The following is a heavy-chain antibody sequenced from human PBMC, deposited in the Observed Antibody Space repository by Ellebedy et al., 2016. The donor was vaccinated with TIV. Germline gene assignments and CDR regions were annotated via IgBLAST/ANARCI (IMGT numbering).Heavy chain of an antibody. CDR3: ARRVGFDH. CDR1: GLTFSSYW. Sequence: GGSLRLSCAASGLTFSSYWMSWVRQAPGKGLEWVSYISNNNSGSAIYYADSVKGRFTISRDNAKNSVYLQMNSLRAEDTAVYYCARRVGFDHWGQGTLVTVSS. CDR2: ISNNNSGSAI. J-gene: IGHJ4*02. V-gene: IGHV3-48*04. D-gene: IGHD1-26*01.